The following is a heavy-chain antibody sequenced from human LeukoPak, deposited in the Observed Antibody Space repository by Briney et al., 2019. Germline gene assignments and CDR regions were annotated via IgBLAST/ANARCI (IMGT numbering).Heavy chain of an antibody. V-gene: IGHV3-23*01. CDR3: ARYYDILTDYHRFDY. CDR1: GFTFSIYA. J-gene: IGHJ4*02. CDR2: VSPSGGST. D-gene: IGHD3-9*01. Sequence: GGSLRLSCADSGFTFSIYAMSWVRQAPGKGLEWVSTVSPSGGSTHYADSVKGRFTISRDNSKSTLYLQMSSLRADDTAVYFCARYYDILTDYHRFDYWGQGTLVTVSS.